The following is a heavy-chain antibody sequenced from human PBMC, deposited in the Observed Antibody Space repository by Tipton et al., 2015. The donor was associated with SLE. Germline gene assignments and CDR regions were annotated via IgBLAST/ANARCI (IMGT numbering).Heavy chain of an antibody. Sequence: TLSLTCTVSGGSISSYYWSWIRQPPGKGLEWIGYIYYSGSTNYNPSLKSRVTISVDTSKNQFSLKLSSVTAADTAVYYCARGVVYCSGGICYFPYYYYMDVWGKGTTVTASS. CDR1: GGSISSYY. D-gene: IGHD2-15*01. V-gene: IGHV4-59*01. CDR3: ARGVVYCSGGICYFPYYYYMDV. CDR2: IYYSGST. J-gene: IGHJ6*03.